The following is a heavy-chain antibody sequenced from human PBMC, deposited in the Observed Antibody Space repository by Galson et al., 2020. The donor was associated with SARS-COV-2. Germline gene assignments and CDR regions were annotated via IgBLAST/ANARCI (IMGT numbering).Heavy chain of an antibody. D-gene: IGHD6-13*01. V-gene: IGHV2-26*01. CDR1: GFSLSNARMG. CDR3: AREQLADYYYYGMDV. Sequence: KMSGPTLVKPTETLTLTCTVSGFSLSNARMGVSWIRQPPGKALEWLAHIFSNDEKSYSTSLKSRLTISKDTSKSQVVLTMTNMDPVDTATYYCAREQLADYYYYGMDVWGQGTTVAVSS. CDR2: IFSNDEK. J-gene: IGHJ6*02.